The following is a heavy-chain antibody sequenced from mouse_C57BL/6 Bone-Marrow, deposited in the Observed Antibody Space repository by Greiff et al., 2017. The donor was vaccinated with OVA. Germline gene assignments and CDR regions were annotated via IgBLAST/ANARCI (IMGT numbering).Heavy chain of an antibody. V-gene: IGHV1-55*01. CDR1: GYTFTSYW. J-gene: IGHJ3*01. Sequence: VQLQQSGAELVKPGASVKMSCKASGYTFTSYWITWVKQRPGQGLEWIGDIYPGSGSTNYNEKFKSKATLTVDTSSSTAYMQLSSLTSEDSAVYYCAREGELGETFAYWGQGTLVTVSA. D-gene: IGHD4-1*01. CDR2: IYPGSGST. CDR3: AREGELGETFAY.